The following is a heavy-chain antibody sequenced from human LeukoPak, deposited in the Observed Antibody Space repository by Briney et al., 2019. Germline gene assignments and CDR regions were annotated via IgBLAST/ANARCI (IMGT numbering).Heavy chain of an antibody. J-gene: IGHJ3*02. D-gene: IGHD4-17*01. CDR2: ISYDGSNK. V-gene: IGHV3-30*04. CDR3: AREGFDYGDYERDDAFDI. Sequence: GGSLRLSCAASGFTFSSYAMHWVRQAPGKGLEWVAVISYDGSNKYYADSVKGRFTISRDNSKNTLYLQMNSLRAEGTAVYYCAREGFDYGDYERDDAFDIWGQGTMVTVSS. CDR1: GFTFSSYA.